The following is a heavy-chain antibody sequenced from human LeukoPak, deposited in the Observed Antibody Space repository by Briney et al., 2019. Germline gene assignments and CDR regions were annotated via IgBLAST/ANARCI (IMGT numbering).Heavy chain of an antibody. D-gene: IGHD6-6*01. V-gene: IGHV3-30*03. J-gene: IGHJ4*02. CDR2: ISYDGSNK. CDR1: GFTFSSYV. CDR3: ASGRIAARQIPYYFDY. Sequence: GGSLRLSCAASGFTFSSYVMHWVRQAPGKGLEWVAVISYDGSNKYYADSVKGRFTISRDNAKNSLYLQMNSLRAEDTAVYYCASGRIAARQIPYYFDYWGQGTLVTVSS.